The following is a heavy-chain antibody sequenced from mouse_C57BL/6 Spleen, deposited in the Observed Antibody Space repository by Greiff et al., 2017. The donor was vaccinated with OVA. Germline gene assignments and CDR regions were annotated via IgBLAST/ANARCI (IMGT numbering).Heavy chain of an antibody. D-gene: IGHD1-1*01. CDR3: ARALYGSPDWFAY. CDR2: INPSNGGT. V-gene: IGHV1-53*01. Sequence: QVQLQQPGTELVKPGASVKLSCKASGYTFTSYWMHWVKQRPGQGLEWIGNINPSNGGTNYNEKFKSKATLTVDKSSSTAYMQLSSLTSEDSAVYYGARALYGSPDWFAYWGQGTLVTVSA. CDR1: GYTFTSYW. J-gene: IGHJ3*01.